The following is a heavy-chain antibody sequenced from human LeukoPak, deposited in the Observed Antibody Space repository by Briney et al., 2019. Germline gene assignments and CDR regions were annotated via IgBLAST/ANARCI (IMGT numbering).Heavy chain of an antibody. CDR1: GGSISSGGYY. CDR3: ARASAYNWFDP. CDR2: IYYSGST. Sequence: SETLSLTCTVSGGSISSGGYYSSWLRQHPGKGLEWLGYIYYSGSTYYSPSLKSRVTISVDTSKNQFSLKLSSVTAADTAVYYCARASAYNWFDPWGQGTLVSVSS. J-gene: IGHJ5*02. V-gene: IGHV4-31*03. D-gene: IGHD3-10*01.